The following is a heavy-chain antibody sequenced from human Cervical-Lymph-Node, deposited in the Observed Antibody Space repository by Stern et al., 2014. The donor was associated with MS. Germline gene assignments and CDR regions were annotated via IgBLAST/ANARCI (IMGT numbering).Heavy chain of an antibody. CDR1: GYSFTSYW. J-gene: IGHJ4*02. Sequence: EVQLVESGAEVKKPGESLKISCKGSGYSFTSYWIGWMRQMPGKGLEWMGFIHPGDSDPKSRRSFEGRVPISADKSSTPAYLQWSSLKASDTAMYFCARHRSYGDYGYWGQGTLVIVSS. D-gene: IGHD3-10*01. CDR2: IHPGDSDP. V-gene: IGHV5-51*01. CDR3: ARHRSYGDYGY.